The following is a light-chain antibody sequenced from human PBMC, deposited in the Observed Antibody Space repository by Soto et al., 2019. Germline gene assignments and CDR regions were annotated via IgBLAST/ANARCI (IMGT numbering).Light chain of an antibody. CDR1: QSISNN. CDR2: GAT. J-gene: IGKJ4*01. CDR3: QQYNHWPLT. Sequence: ETVMTQSPATLSVSPGERATLSCRAGQSISNNLAWYQQNPGQAPRLLIYGATTRATGIPSRFSGSGSGTEVTLTISSLQSEDVAVYFCQQYNHWPLTFGGGTKVEIK. V-gene: IGKV3-15*01.